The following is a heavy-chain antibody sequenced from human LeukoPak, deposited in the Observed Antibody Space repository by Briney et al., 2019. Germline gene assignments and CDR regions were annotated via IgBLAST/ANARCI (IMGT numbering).Heavy chain of an antibody. CDR1: GFTLSSYM. Sequence: GGSLRLSCAASGFTLSSYMMNWVRQAPGKGLVWVARIKNDGSGIIYADSVKGRFTISRDNARNTLYLQMNSLRGEDTAVYYCARERGVSHPFDYWGQGTLVTVSS. CDR3: ARERGVSHPFDY. D-gene: IGHD2-21*01. V-gene: IGHV3-74*01. CDR2: IKNDGSGI. J-gene: IGHJ4*02.